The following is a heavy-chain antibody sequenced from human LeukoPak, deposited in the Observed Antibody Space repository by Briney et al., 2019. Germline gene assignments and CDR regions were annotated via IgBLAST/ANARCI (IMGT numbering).Heavy chain of an antibody. CDR3: ARRRTGAYGSGRGMNWFDP. Sequence: PSETLSLTCTVSGGSISSSSYYWGWIRQPPGKGLEWIGSIYYSGSTYYNPSLKSRVTISVDTSKNQFSLKLTSVTAADTAVYYCARRRTGAYGSGRGMNWFDPWGQGTLVTVSS. CDR1: GGSISSSSYY. J-gene: IGHJ5*02. CDR2: IYYSGST. V-gene: IGHV4-39*07. D-gene: IGHD3-10*01.